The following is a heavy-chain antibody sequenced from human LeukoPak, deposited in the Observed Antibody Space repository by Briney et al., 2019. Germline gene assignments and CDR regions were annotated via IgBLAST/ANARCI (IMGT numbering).Heavy chain of an antibody. D-gene: IGHD3-22*01. V-gene: IGHV4-4*07. CDR3: ARDTYYYDSSGQNPPFDY. CDR1: GGSISSYY. CDR2: IYTSGST. J-gene: IGHJ4*02. Sequence: SETLSLTCTVSGGSISSYYWSWIRQPPGKGLEWIGRIYTSGSTNYNPSLKSRVTMSVDTSKNQFSLKLSSVTAADTAVYYCARDTYYYDSSGQNPPFDYWGQGTLVTVSS.